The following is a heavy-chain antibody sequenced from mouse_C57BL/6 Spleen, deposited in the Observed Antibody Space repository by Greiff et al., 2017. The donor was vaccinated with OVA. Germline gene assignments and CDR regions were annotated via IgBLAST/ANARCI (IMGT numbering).Heavy chain of an antibody. V-gene: IGHV1-82*01. CDR1: GYAFSSSW. CDR2: IYPGDGDT. Sequence: VQLQQSGPELVKPGASVKISCKASGYAFSSSWMNWVKQRPGKGLEWIGRIYPGDGDTNYNGKFKGKATLTADKSSSTAYMQLSSLTSEDSAVYFCASGYDTEVDYWGQGTTLTVSS. J-gene: IGHJ2*01. D-gene: IGHD2-2*01. CDR3: ASGYDTEVDY.